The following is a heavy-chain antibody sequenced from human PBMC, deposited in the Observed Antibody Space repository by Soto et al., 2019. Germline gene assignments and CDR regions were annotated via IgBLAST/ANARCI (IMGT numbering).Heavy chain of an antibody. V-gene: IGHV4-59*01. D-gene: IGHD3-10*01. CDR1: GGSISNYY. CDR3: ARDGSRSPGYYFDY. Sequence: SATLSLTCTVSGGSISNYYWTWIRQPPGKGLQWIGYIYYSGSTNYNPSLKSRVTISVDTSKNQFSLKLSSVTAADTAVYYCARDGSRSPGYYFDYWGQGTQVTVSS. CDR2: IYYSGST. J-gene: IGHJ4*02.